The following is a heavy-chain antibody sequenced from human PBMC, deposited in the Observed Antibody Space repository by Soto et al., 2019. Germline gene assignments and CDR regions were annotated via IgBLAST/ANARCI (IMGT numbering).Heavy chain of an antibody. CDR2: ISSSGTSA. Sequence: QVPLEESGGGLVQPGGSLRLSCAASGFTFSAVYMSWIRQAPNKGLEYISYISSSGTSANYADSVKGRFTISRDNAKNSLYLQMNSLRAEDTAVYYCARDRGAVTGQYFDYWGQGALVTVSS. CDR1: GFTFSAVY. J-gene: IGHJ4*02. CDR3: ARDRGAVTGQYFDY. V-gene: IGHV3-11*05. D-gene: IGHD6-19*01.